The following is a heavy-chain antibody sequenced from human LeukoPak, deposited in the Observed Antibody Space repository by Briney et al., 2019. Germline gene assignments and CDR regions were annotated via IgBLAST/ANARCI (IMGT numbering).Heavy chain of an antibody. V-gene: IGHV3-30-3*01. D-gene: IGHD1-26*01. J-gene: IGHJ4*02. CDR2: ISYDGSNK. Sequence: HPGRSLRLSCAASGFTFSSYAMHWVRQAPGKGLEWVAVISYDGSNKYYADSVKGRFTISRDNSKNTLYLQMNSLRAEDTAVYYCARESHVGVGATIGDYWGQGTLVTVSS. CDR1: GFTFSSYA. CDR3: ARESHVGVGATIGDY.